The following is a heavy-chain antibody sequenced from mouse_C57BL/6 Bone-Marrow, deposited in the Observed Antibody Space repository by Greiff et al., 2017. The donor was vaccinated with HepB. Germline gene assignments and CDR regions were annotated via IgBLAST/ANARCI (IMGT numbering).Heavy chain of an antibody. CDR2: INPYNGGT. D-gene: IGHD6-2*01. Sequence: EVQLQQSGPVLVKPGASVKMSCKASGYTFTDYYMNWVKQSHGKSLEWIGVINPYNGGTSYNQKFKGKATLTVDKSSSTAYMELNSLTSEDSAVYYCARKVSYWYFDVWGTGTTVTVSS. J-gene: IGHJ1*03. CDR1: GYTFTDYY. V-gene: IGHV1-19*01. CDR3: ARKVSYWYFDV.